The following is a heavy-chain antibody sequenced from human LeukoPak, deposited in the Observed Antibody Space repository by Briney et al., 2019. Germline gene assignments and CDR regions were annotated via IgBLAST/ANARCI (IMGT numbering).Heavy chain of an antibody. CDR1: GYNFGLFW. V-gene: IGHV5-51*01. D-gene: IGHD2-21*01. Sequence: KSGESLKISCRGSGYNFGLFWIGWVRQMPGKGLEWMGIIYPYDSDTRYSPSFQGQVTISADMSISTAYLEWSSLKASDTAMYYCAKHFSGGDYDAFEIWGQGTLLTVSP. CDR2: IYPYDSDT. J-gene: IGHJ3*02. CDR3: AKHFSGGDYDAFEI.